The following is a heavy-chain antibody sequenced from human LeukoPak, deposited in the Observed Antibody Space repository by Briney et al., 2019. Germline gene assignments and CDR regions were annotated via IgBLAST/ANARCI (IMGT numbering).Heavy chain of an antibody. CDR1: GGSISSYY. Sequence: PSGTLSLTCTVSGGSISSYYWSWIRQPPGKGLEWIGYIYYSGSTNYNPSLKSRVTISVDTSKNQFSLKLSSVTAADTAVYYCAGPSGSYDYWGQGTPVTVSS. V-gene: IGHV4-59*01. CDR3: AGPSGSYDY. J-gene: IGHJ4*02. CDR2: IYYSGST. D-gene: IGHD1-26*01.